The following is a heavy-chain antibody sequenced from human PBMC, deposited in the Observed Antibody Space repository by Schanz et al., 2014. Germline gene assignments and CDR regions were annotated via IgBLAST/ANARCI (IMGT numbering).Heavy chain of an antibody. CDR3: AKIERNED. CDR1: GFTFSSYS. D-gene: IGHD1-1*01. CDR2: INTGVNT. J-gene: IGHJ4*02. V-gene: IGHV3-23*04. Sequence: EVQLVESGGGLVQPGGSLRLSCTASGFTFSSYSMNWVRQAPGKGLEWVSAINTGVNTYYADSVRGRFTMSRDNSKNTLYLQMNSLRAEDTAVYFCAKIERNEDWGQGTLVTVSS.